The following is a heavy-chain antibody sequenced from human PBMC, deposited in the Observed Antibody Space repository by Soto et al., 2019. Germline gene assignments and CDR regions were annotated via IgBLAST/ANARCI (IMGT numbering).Heavy chain of an antibody. CDR2: ISGSGGST. CDR1: GFTFSSYA. V-gene: IGHV3-23*01. J-gene: IGHJ5*02. Sequence: GGSLRLSCAASGFTFSSYAMSWVRQAPGKGLEWVSAISGSGGSTYYADSVKGRFTISRDNSKNTLYLQMNSLRAEDTAVYYCAKDFKVRGVDPVNWFDPWGQGTLVTVSS. D-gene: IGHD3-10*01. CDR3: AKDFKVRGVDPVNWFDP.